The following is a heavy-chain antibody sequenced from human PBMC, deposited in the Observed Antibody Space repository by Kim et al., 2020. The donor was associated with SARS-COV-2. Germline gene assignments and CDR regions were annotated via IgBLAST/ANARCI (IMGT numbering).Heavy chain of an antibody. D-gene: IGHD3-22*01. CDR2: IYYTGSA. J-gene: IGHJ4*02. Sequence: SETLSLTCAVSGGSINYNYWSWVRQFPGKGLEWIGYIYYTGSAEYNTSLKSRVSMSVDTSKNQFSLRLTSVTAADTAIYFCARDLGVTTGLDFWGQGTPVTVSS. CDR3: ARDLGVTTGLDF. CDR1: GGSINYNY. V-gene: IGHV4-59*13.